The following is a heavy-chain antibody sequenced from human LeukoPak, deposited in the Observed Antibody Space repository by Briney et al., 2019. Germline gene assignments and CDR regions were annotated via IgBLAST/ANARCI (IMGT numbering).Heavy chain of an antibody. CDR2: IYYSGST. V-gene: IGHV4-39*01. D-gene: IGHD3-3*01. CDR1: GGSISSSSYY. Sequence: SETLSLTCTVSGGSISSSSYYWGWIRQPPGKGLEWIGSIYYSGSTYYNPSLKIRVTLSVDTSKNQFSLKLSSVTAADTAVYYCARQVYYDFWSGYYIFDYWGQGTLVTVSS. CDR3: ARQVYYDFWSGYYIFDY. J-gene: IGHJ4*02.